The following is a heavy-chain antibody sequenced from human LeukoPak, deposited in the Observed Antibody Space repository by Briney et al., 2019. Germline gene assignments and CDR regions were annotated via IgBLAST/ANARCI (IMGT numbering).Heavy chain of an antibody. V-gene: IGHV3-9*01. D-gene: IGHD1-26*01. CDR3: GKDDTGIIDS. J-gene: IGHJ4*02. CDR1: GFSFDDYA. CDR2: ISWNSVII. Sequence: GGSLTLSCAASGFSFDDYAMHWVRQAPGKGLEWLSGISWNSVIIGYADSVKGRFTISRDNAKNSLYLQMNSLRAEDTAFYYCGKDDTGIIDSWGQGTLVTVSS.